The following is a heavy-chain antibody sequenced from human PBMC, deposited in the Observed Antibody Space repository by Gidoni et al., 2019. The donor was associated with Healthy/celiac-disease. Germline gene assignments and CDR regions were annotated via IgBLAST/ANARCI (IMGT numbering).Heavy chain of an antibody. J-gene: IGHJ5*02. D-gene: IGHD1-26*01. CDR1: GFTFSSYG. V-gene: IGHV3-33*01. CDR2: IWYDGSNK. Sequence: QVQLVESGGGVVQPGRSLRLSCAASGFTFSSYGMHWVRQAPGKGLEWVAVIWYDGSNKYYADSVKGRFTISRDNSKNTLYLQMNSLRAEDTAVYYCARSGTVGATADWFDPWGQGTLVTVSS. CDR3: ARSGTVGATADWFDP.